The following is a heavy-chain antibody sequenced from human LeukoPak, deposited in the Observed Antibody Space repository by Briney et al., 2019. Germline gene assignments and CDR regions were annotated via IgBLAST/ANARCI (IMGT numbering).Heavy chain of an antibody. CDR3: ARGHYYDFWSGYYTGQPSDY. D-gene: IGHD3-3*01. J-gene: IGHJ4*02. Sequence: SSVKVSCKASGYTFTSYDINWVRQATGQGREWMGWMNPNRVNTGYAQKFQGRVTMTRNTSISTAYMELSSLRSEDTAVYYCARGHYYDFWSGYYTGQPSDYWGQGTLVTVSS. CDR1: GYTFTSYD. V-gene: IGHV1-8*01. CDR2: MNPNRVNT.